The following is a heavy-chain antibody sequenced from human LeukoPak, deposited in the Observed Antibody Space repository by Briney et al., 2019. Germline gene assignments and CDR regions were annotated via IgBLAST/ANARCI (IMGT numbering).Heavy chain of an antibody. CDR2: ISSNGGST. Sequence: GGSLRLSCAASGFTFSSYAMHWVRQAPGKGLEYVSAISSNGGSTYYANSVKGRFTISRDNSKNTLYLQMGSLRAEDMAVYYCARDKRGTVRLTSDYWGQGTLVTVSS. CDR1: GFTFSSYA. D-gene: IGHD4-17*01. V-gene: IGHV3-64*01. CDR3: ARDKRGTVRLTSDY. J-gene: IGHJ4*02.